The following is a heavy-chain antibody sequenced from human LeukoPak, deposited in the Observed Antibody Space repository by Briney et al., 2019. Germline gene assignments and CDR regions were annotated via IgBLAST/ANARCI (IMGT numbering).Heavy chain of an antibody. V-gene: IGHV3-21*01. CDR1: GFTFSSYS. CDR3: ARGYSSGRTEGY. Sequence: GGSLRLSCAASGFTFSSYSMNWVRQAPGKGLEWVSSISSSSSYIYYADSVKGRFTISRDNAKNSLYLQMNSLRAEDTAVYYCARGYSSGRTEGYWGQGTLVTVSS. D-gene: IGHD6-19*01. J-gene: IGHJ4*02. CDR2: ISSSSSYI.